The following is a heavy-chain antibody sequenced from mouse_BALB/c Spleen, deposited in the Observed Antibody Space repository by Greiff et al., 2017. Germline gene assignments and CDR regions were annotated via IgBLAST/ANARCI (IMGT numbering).Heavy chain of an antibody. Sequence: EVKLQESGGGLVKPGGSLKLSCAASGFTFSSYTMSWVRQTPEKRLEWVATISSGGSYTYYPDSVKGRFTISRDNAKNTLYLQMSSLKSEDTAMYYCTRDYGNFAWFAYWGQGTLVTVSA. D-gene: IGHD2-1*01. CDR1: GFTFSSYT. J-gene: IGHJ3*01. CDR3: TRDYGNFAWFAY. V-gene: IGHV5-6-4*01. CDR2: ISSGGSYT.